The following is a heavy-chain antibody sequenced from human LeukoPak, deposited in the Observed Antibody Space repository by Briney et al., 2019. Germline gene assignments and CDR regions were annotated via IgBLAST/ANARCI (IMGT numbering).Heavy chain of an antibody. CDR2: IKQDGSLE. CDR3: VSTSGP. J-gene: IGHJ5*02. V-gene: IGHV3-7*01. CDR1: GFTFTHYW. Sequence: GGSLRLSREASGFTFTHYWMRWVRQPPGRGLEWLANIKQDGSLEFYEDSVKGRFTASIDSVKNSLYLHMTRLRVEDTAVYYCVSTSGPWGQGTPVTVSS.